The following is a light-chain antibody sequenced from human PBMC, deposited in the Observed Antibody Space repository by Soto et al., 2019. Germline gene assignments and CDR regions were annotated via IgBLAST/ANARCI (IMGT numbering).Light chain of an antibody. CDR2: EVS. V-gene: IGLV2-14*01. CDR3: CSYTTSSTLV. J-gene: IGLJ2*01. Sequence: QSALTQPASVSGSPGQSLTISCTGTSSDVGAYDYVSWYQQHPGKAPQLMIFEVSDRPSGVSNRFSGSKSGNTASLTISGLQAEDEAEYYCCSYTTSSTLVFGGGTKLTVL. CDR1: SSDVGAYDY.